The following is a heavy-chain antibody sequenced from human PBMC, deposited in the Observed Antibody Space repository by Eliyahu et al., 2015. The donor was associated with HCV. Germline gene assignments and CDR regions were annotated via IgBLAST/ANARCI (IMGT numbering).Heavy chain of an antibody. V-gene: IGHV3-48*03. J-gene: IGHJ4*02. CDR3: ARDQQLERNYFDY. D-gene: IGHD6-13*01. Sequence: EVQLVESGGGLVQPGGSLRLSCAAXGFTFGSYEMNWVRQAPGKGLEGVSYISSSGSTIYYADSVKGRFTISRDNAKNSLYLQMNSLRAEDTAVYYCARDQQLERNYFDYWGQGTLVTVSS. CDR1: GFTFGSYE. CDR2: ISSSGSTI.